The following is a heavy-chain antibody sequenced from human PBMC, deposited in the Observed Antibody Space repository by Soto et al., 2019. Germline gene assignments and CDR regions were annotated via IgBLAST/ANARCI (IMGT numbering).Heavy chain of an antibody. CDR3: ARVTIYIWNYLRDYYYGMDV. Sequence: SQTLSLTCAISGDSVSSNSAAWNWIRQSPSRGLEWLGRTYYRSKWYNDYAVSVKSRITINPDTSKNQFSLQLNSVTPEDTAVYYCARVTIYIWNYLRDYYYGMDVWGQGTTVTGSS. J-gene: IGHJ6*02. V-gene: IGHV6-1*01. CDR1: GDSVSSNSAA. D-gene: IGHD1-7*01. CDR2: TYYRSKWYN.